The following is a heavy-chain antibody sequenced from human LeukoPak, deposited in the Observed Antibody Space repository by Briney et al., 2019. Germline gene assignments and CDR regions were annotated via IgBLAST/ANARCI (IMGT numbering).Heavy chain of an antibody. D-gene: IGHD2-21*01. CDR1: GSSITGFH. J-gene: IGHJ4*02. Sequence: SETLSLTCSVSGSSITGFHWGWIRQPPGKGLEWIGYIQASGTTKHNPSLKSRVTISIDTSKAQFSLNVNSVSAAGTAMYYCARLDSCGADSCIDYWAQGNLVIVSS. V-gene: IGHV4-59*01. CDR2: IQASGTT. CDR3: ARLDSCGADSCIDY.